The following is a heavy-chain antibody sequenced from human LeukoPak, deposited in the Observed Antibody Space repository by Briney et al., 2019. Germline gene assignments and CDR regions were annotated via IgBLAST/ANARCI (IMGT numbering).Heavy chain of an antibody. CDR1: GSTFSSYS. CDR2: ISSSSSYI. Sequence: GGSLRLSCAASGSTFSSYSMNWVRQAPGKGLEWVSSISSSSSYIYYADSVKGRFTISRDNAKNSLYLQMNSLRAEDTAVYYCARDQGLLRAFDIWGQGTMVTVSS. J-gene: IGHJ3*02. CDR3: ARDQGLLRAFDI. V-gene: IGHV3-21*01. D-gene: IGHD4-23*01.